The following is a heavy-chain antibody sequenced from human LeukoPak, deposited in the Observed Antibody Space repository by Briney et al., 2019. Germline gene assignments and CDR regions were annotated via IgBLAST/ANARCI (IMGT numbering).Heavy chain of an antibody. CDR1: GGSFSGYY. J-gene: IGHJ4*02. CDR2: INDGGST. D-gene: IGHD2-8*01. CDR3: ALMGDQRPSVP. V-gene: IGHV4-34*01. Sequence: SETLSLTCAVYGGSFSGYYGGRICQPPGRGLEYIGEINDGGSTNYNPSLKSRVTISLDTSKNQFSLRLTSVTAADTAVYYCALMGDQRPSVPWGQGTLVTVSS.